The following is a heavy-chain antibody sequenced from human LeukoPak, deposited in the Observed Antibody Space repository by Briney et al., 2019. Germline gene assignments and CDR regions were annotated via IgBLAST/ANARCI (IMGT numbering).Heavy chain of an antibody. CDR1: GFTFSDYY. J-gene: IGHJ4*02. D-gene: IGHD2-15*01. V-gene: IGHV3-11*04. CDR3: ARESCSGGSCYYFDY. Sequence: PGGSLRLSCAASGFTFSDYYMSWIRQAPGKGLEWVSYISGSGGTINYADSVKGRFTISRDNAKNSLYLQMNSLRAEDTAVYYCARESCSGGSCYYFDYWGQGTLVTVSS. CDR2: ISGSGGTI.